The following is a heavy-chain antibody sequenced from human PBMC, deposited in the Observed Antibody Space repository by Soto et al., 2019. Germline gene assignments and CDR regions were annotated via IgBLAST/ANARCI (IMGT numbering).Heavy chain of an antibody. V-gene: IGHV4-4*02. J-gene: IGHJ6*02. CDR2: IYHSGST. CDR1: GGSISSRNW. D-gene: IGHD2-2*01. CDR3: ARGPRMGYCISTSCLPYGMDV. Sequence: SETLSLTCAVSGGSISSRNWWSWVRQPPGKGLEWIGEIYHSGSTNYNPSLKSRVTISVDKSKNQFSLKLSSVTAADTAVYYCARGPRMGYCISTSCLPYGMDVWGQGTTVTVSS.